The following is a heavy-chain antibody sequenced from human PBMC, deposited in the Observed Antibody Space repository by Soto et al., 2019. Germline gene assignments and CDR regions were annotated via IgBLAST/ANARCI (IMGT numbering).Heavy chain of an antibody. J-gene: IGHJ5*02. CDR3: ARVTGTTGGFLDNWFDP. Sequence: TSETLSLTCTVSGGSVSSGSYYWSWIRQPPGKGLEWIGYIYYSGSTNYNPSLKSRVTISVDTSKNQFSLKLSSVTAADTAVYYCARVTGTTGGFLDNWFDPWGQGTLVTVSS. CDR2: IYYSGST. D-gene: IGHD1-20*01. CDR1: GGSVSSGSYY. V-gene: IGHV4-61*01.